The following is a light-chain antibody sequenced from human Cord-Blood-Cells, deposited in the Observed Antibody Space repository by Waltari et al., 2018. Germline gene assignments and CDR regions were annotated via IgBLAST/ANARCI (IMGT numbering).Light chain of an antibody. J-gene: IGKJ4*01. V-gene: IGKV3-20*01. CDR1: RSVSSSY. CDR3: QQYGSSPLT. Sequence: EIVLTQSPGTLPLSPGERATLPCRASRSVSSSYLAWYPQRPGQAPRLLIYGASSRATGIPDRFSGSGSGTDFTITISRLEPEDFAVYYCQQYGSSPLTFGGGTKVEIK. CDR2: GAS.